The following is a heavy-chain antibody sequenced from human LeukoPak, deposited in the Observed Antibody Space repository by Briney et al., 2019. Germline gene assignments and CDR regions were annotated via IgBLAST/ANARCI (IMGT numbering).Heavy chain of an antibody. CDR2: ISAYNGNT. CDR1: GYTFTGYG. V-gene: IGHV1-18*01. CDR3: ARDTPLEYSSSSLLVSGMDV. D-gene: IGHD6-6*01. J-gene: IGHJ6*02. Sequence: ASVKVSCKASGYTFTGYGISWVRQAPGQGLEWMGWISAYNGNTNYAQKLQGRVTMTTDTSTSTAYMELRSLRSDDTAVYYCARDTPLEYSSSSLLVSGMDVWGQGTTVTVSS.